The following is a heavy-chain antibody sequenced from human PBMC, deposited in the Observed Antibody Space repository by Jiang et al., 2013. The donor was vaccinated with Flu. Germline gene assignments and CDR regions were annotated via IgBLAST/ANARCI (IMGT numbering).Heavy chain of an antibody. Sequence: QVQLVESGGGLVKPGGSLRLSCAASGFTFSDYYMSWIRQAPGKGLEWVSYISSSGSTIYYADSVKGRFTISRDNAKNSLYLQMNSLRAEDTAVYYCARDWWNDYGDYVIPGXYYYYGMDVWGQGTTVTVSS. CDR2: ISSSGSTI. CDR3: ARDWWNDYGDYVIPGXYYYYGMDV. V-gene: IGHV3-11*01. D-gene: IGHD4-17*01. CDR1: GFTFSDYY. J-gene: IGHJ6*02.